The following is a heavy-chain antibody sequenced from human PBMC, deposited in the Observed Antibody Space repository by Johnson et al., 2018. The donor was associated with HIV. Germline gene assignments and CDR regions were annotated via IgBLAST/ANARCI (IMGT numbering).Heavy chain of an antibody. J-gene: IGHJ3*02. CDR3: AREGGQWLVLVDAFDI. V-gene: IGHV3-30*19. CDR1: GFTFSSYG. D-gene: IGHD6-19*01. CDR2: IWYDGSNK. Sequence: VQLVESGGGVVQPGRSLRLSCAASGFTFSSYGMHWVRQAPGKGLEWVAVIWYDGSNKYYADSVKGRFTISRDNSKNTLYLQMNSLRAEDTAVYYCAREGGQWLVLVDAFDIWGQGTMVTVSS.